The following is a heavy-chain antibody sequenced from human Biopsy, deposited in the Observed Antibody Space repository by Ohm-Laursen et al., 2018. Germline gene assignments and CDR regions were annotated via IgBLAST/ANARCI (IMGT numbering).Heavy chain of an antibody. CDR3: ARGRMTDVFGGPSRTDVFDS. CDR1: GYTFNDYF. CDR2: VHPNSGAT. D-gene: IGHD3-10*01. J-gene: IGHJ4*02. V-gene: IGHV1-2*02. Sequence: ASVKVSCKASGYTFNDYFIHWVRQSPGQGLEWMGWVHPNSGATNSAEKFRGRVTLTRDTSIGAVYIELRRLKSDDAAVYYCARGRMTDVFGGPSRTDVFDSWGQGTPVTVSS.